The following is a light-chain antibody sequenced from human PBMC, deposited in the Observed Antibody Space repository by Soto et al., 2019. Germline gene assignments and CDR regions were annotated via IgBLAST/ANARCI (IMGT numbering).Light chain of an antibody. CDR2: DAS. CDR1: RDIGNY. CDR3: QQYYNAPIT. Sequence: IRMTQSPSSLSASTGDRVTITCQASRDIGNYLNWYQQRPGKAPKLLILDASSLDTGVPSRFSGSGSGTDFTFTISSLQSEDIETYYCQQYYNAPITFGQGTRLEIK. V-gene: IGKV1-33*01. J-gene: IGKJ5*01.